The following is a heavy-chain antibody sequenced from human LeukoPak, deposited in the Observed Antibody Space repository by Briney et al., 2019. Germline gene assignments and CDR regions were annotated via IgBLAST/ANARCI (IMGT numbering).Heavy chain of an antibody. CDR3: ARQGDTASWYFDY. Sequence: GRSLRLSCAASGFTFSSYGMHWVRQAPGKGLEWVAVISYDGGNKDYADSVKGQVTISRDNSKSTQYLQMDSLRPGDTAVYYCARQGDTASWYFDYWGQGTLVTVSS. D-gene: IGHD2-21*02. J-gene: IGHJ4*02. CDR2: ISYDGGNK. V-gene: IGHV3-30*03. CDR1: GFTFSSYG.